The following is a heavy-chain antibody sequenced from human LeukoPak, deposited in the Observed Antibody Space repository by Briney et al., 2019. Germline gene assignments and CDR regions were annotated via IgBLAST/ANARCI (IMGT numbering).Heavy chain of an antibody. CDR3: ARDRRYCSGGSCYYYYYGMDV. CDR2: ISYDGSSK. V-gene: IGHV3-30-3*01. Sequence: LEWVAVISYDGSSKYYADSVKGRFTISRDNSKNTLYLQMNSLRAEDTAVYYCARDRRYCSGGSCYYYYYGMDVWGQGTTVTVSS. D-gene: IGHD2-15*01. J-gene: IGHJ6*02.